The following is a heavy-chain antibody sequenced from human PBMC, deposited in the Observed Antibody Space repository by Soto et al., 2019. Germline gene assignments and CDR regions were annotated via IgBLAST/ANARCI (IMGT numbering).Heavy chain of an antibody. V-gene: IGHV3-48*03. CDR1: GFTFISYE. Sequence: GGSLRLSCAASGFTFISYEINLCRQAPLKWLEWVSYISSSGSTIYYADSVKGRFTISRDNAKNSLYLQMNSLRAEDTAVYYCARGVYYGMDVWGQGTTVTVSS. J-gene: IGHJ6*02. CDR2: ISSSGSTI. CDR3: ARGVYYGMDV.